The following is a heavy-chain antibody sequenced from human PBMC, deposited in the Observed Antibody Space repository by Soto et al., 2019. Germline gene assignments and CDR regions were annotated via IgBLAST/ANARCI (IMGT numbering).Heavy chain of an antibody. Sequence: TSETLSLTCTVSGGSISSDDYYWTWIRQPPGKGLEWIGYIYHSGRTSYNPSLDSRITISKDTSKNLFSLKLSSVSAADTAVYYCARDRSNSPDYFDYWGQGALVTVSS. CDR2: IYHSGRT. CDR3: ARDRSNSPDYFDY. CDR1: GGSISSDDYY. J-gene: IGHJ4*02. V-gene: IGHV4-30-4*01. D-gene: IGHD6-6*01.